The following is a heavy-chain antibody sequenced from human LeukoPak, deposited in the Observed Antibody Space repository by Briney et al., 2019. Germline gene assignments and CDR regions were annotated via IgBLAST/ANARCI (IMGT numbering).Heavy chain of an antibody. CDR3: ARLGYIGYDIFDY. D-gene: IGHD5-12*01. J-gene: IGHJ4*02. Sequence: GGFLRLSCAASGFTFSRYWMTWVRQAPGKGLEWVANIKQDGSEKYYVDSVKGRFTISRDNAKNSLYLQMNSLRAEDTAVYYCARLGYIGYDIFDYWGQGTLVTVSS. CDR1: GFTFSRYW. V-gene: IGHV3-7*04. CDR2: IKQDGSEK.